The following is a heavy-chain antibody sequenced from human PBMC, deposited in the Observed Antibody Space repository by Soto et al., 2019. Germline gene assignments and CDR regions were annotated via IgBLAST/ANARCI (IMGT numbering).Heavy chain of an antibody. V-gene: IGHV1-69*01. CDR3: ARDSATFRDGYPGDY. J-gene: IGHJ4*02. D-gene: IGHD5-12*01. CDR2: IIPIFGTA. CDR1: GGTFSSYA. Sequence: QVQLVQSGAEVKKPGSSVKVSCKASGGTFSSYAISWVRQAPGQGLEWMGGIIPIFGTANYAQKVQGRVTIAADEPTSTAYMELSSLRSEDTAVYYCARDSATFRDGYPGDYWGQGPLVTVSS.